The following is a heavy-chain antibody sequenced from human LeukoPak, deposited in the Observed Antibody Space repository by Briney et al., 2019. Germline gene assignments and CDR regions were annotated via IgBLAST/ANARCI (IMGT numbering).Heavy chain of an antibody. V-gene: IGHV3-23*01. CDR1: GFPFSTYA. J-gene: IGHJ4*02. CDR3: VRSLDY. Sequence: GGSLRLSCAAPGFPFSTYAMNWVRQAPGKGLGWVSVITGSGGFTQYADSVKGRFTISRDNSKNTVYLQMNSLRVEDTALYYCVRSLDYWGQGTLVTVSS. CDR2: ITGSGGFT.